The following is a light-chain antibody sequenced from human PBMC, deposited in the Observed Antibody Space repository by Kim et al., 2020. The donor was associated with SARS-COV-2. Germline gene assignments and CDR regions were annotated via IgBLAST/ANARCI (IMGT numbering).Light chain of an antibody. Sequence: LSPGARATPSCRASQSVTNKYFSLYQQTPAQAPRLLIYGASNRATAIPDRFSGSGFGTDFTLTISRLGPDEFAVYYCQQYDTSPRTFGPGTRVEI. J-gene: IGKJ1*01. V-gene: IGKV3-20*01. CDR3: QQYDTSPRT. CDR1: QSVTNKY. CDR2: GAS.